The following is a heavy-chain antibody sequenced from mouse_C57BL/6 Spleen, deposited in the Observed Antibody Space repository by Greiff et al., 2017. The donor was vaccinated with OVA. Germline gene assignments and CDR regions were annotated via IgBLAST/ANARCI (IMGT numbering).Heavy chain of an antibody. Sequence: EVQLKESGPGLVKPSQSLSLTCSVTGYSITSGYYWNWIRQFPGNKLEWMGYISYDGSNKYNPSLKNRISITRDTSKNQFFLKLNSVTTEDTATYYCAREGGSSYVDWYFDVWGTGTTVTVSS. CDR3: AREGGSSYVDWYFDV. CDR1: GYSITSGYY. D-gene: IGHD1-1*01. CDR2: ISYDGSN. V-gene: IGHV3-6*01. J-gene: IGHJ1*03.